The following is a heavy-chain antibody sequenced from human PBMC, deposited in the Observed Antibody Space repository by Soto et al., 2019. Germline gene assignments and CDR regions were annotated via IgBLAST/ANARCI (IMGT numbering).Heavy chain of an antibody. Sequence: ASVKVSCMASGYTFTSYGISWVRQAPGQGLEWMGWISAYNGNTNYAQKLQGRVTMTTDTSTSTAYMELRRLRSDDTAVYYCARDTVYSSSPPYYYYGMDVWGQGTTVTVS. J-gene: IGHJ6*02. CDR1: GYTFTSYG. D-gene: IGHD6-6*01. CDR3: ARDTVYSSSPPYYYYGMDV. CDR2: ISAYNGNT. V-gene: IGHV1-18*01.